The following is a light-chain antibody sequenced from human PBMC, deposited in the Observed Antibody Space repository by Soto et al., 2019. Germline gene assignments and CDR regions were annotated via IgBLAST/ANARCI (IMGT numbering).Light chain of an antibody. CDR3: CSYTVSGTYV. CDR1: SSDVGGYNY. J-gene: IGLJ1*01. V-gene: IGLV2-14*01. Sequence: QSALTQPASVSGSPGQPITISCTGTSSDVGGYNYVSWYQQHPGKAPKLMIYAVSNRPSGVSNRFSGSKSGNTATLTISGLQVEDEADYYCCSYTVSGTYVFGTGTKVTVL. CDR2: AVS.